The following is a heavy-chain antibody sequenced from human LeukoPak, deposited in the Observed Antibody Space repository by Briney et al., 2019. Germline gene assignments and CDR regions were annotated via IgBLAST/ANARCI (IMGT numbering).Heavy chain of an antibody. CDR1: GFTFSSYA. V-gene: IGHV3-30*04. D-gene: IGHD2-15*01. Sequence: GGSLRLSCAASGFTFSSYAMHWVRQAPGKGLEWVAVISYDGGNKYYADSVKGRFTISRDNSKNTLYLQMNSLRAEDTAVYYCARDGGYCSGGSCYFFSYWGQGTLVTVSS. CDR2: ISYDGGNK. CDR3: ARDGGYCSGGSCYFFSY. J-gene: IGHJ4*02.